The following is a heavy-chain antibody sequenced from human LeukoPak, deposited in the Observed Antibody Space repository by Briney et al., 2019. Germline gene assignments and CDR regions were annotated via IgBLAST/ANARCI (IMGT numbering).Heavy chain of an antibody. V-gene: IGHV3-11*01. D-gene: IGHD3-22*01. Sequence: GGALRLSCAASGFTFSDYYMSWIRQAPGKGLEWVSYISSSGSTIYYADSLRGRFTISRNNAKNSVFLQMNSLRVEDTAFYFCSKAINHYYDSSGYFEAWGQGTLVTVSS. CDR3: SKAINHYYDSSGYFEA. J-gene: IGHJ5*02. CDR2: ISSSGSTI. CDR1: GFTFSDYY.